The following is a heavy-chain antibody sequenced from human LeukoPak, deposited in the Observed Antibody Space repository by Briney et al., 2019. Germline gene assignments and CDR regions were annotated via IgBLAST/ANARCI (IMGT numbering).Heavy chain of an antibody. CDR3: AMEMAYKGCNY. J-gene: IGHJ4*02. CDR2: IYTSGST. Sequence: PSETLSLTCTVSGGSISSGSYYWTWVRQPAGKGLEWIGRIYTSGSTNYNPSLKSRVTISVDTSKNQFSLKLSSVTAADTAVYYCAMEMAYKGCNYWGQGTLVTVSS. CDR1: GGSISSGSYY. V-gene: IGHV4-61*02. D-gene: IGHD5-24*01.